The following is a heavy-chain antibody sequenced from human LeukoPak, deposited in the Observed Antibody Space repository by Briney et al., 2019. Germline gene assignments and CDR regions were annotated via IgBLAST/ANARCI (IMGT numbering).Heavy chain of an antibody. J-gene: IGHJ4*02. CDR2: ISSSGSNI. D-gene: IGHD2-15*01. Sequence: GGSLRPSCAPSGFTFSDYYMSWIRQAPGKGLEWVLYISSSGSNIYYADSVKGRFTISRDNAKNSLYLQMNSLRAEDTAVYYCARESCFCGSCLFGYWGQGTLVTVSS. V-gene: IGHV3-11*01. CDR1: GFTFSDYY. CDR3: ARESCFCGSCLFGY.